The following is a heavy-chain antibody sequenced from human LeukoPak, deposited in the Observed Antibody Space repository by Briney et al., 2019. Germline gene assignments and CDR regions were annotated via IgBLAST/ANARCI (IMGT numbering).Heavy chain of an antibody. D-gene: IGHD5-24*01. Sequence: SETLSLTCTVSGGSISSGDYYWSWIRQPPGKGLEWIGYIYYSGSTYYNPSLKSRVTISVDTSKNQFSLTLSSVTAADTAVYYCARMARNYPTHLDYWGQGTLVTVSS. V-gene: IGHV4-30-4*01. J-gene: IGHJ4*02. CDR2: IYYSGST. CDR1: GGSISSGDYY. CDR3: ARMARNYPTHLDY.